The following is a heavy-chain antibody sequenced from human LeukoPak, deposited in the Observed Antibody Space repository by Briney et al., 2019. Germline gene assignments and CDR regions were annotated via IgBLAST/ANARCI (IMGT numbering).Heavy chain of an antibody. CDR3: AVPAIAAAGTGRYYYYYYYMDV. D-gene: IGHD6-13*01. Sequence: ASVKVSCKASGYTFTSYDINWVRQATGQGLEWMGWMNPNSGNTGYAQKFQGRVTMTRNTSISTAYMELSSLRSEDTAVYYCAVPAIAAAGTGRYYYYYYYMDVWGKGTTVTISS. V-gene: IGHV1-8*01. CDR1: GYTFTSYD. J-gene: IGHJ6*03. CDR2: MNPNSGNT.